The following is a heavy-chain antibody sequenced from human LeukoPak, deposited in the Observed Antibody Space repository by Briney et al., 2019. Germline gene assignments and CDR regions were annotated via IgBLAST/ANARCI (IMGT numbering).Heavy chain of an antibody. D-gene: IGHD2-2*01. CDR1: GFTFSSES. V-gene: IGHV3-30*18. Sequence: GGSLRLSCVASGFTFSSESIHWVRQAPGKGLEWVAVISHDGSKKYYADSVKGRFTIPRDNSRSTVYLQMNSLTTDDTAVYHCAKEYHRVHDAFDTWGHGTMVTVSS. CDR2: ISHDGSKK. CDR3: AKEYHRVHDAFDT. J-gene: IGHJ3*02.